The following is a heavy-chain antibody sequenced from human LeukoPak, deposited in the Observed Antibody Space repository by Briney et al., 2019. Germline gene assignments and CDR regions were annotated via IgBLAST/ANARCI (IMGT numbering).Heavy chain of an antibody. CDR1: GFTFSNAW. V-gene: IGHV3-15*01. CDR3: ARTTSGGGAYYFDY. Sequence: PGGSLRLSCAASGFTFSNAWMSWVRQAPGKGLEWVGRIKSKTDGGTTDYAAPVKGRFTISRDDSKNTLYLQMNSLKTEDTAVYYCARTTSGGGAYYFDYWGQGTLVTVSS. D-gene: IGHD1-14*01. CDR2: IKSKTDGGTT. J-gene: IGHJ4*02.